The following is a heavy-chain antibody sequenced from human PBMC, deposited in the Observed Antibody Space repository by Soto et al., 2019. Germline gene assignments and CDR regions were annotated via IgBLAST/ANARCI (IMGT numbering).Heavy chain of an antibody. Sequence: GGSLRLSCAASGFTFSSYSMNWVRQAPGKGLEWVSSISSSSSYIYYADSVKGRFTISRDNAKNSLYLQVNSLRAEDTAVYYCARAYMIAVAAALDYWGQGTLVTVSS. CDR2: ISSSSSYI. CDR3: ARAYMIAVAAALDY. J-gene: IGHJ4*02. CDR1: GFTFSSYS. V-gene: IGHV3-21*01. D-gene: IGHD6-19*01.